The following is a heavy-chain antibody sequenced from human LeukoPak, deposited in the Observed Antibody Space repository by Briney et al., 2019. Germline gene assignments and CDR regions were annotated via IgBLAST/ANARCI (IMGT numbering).Heavy chain of an antibody. D-gene: IGHD2-15*01. CDR1: GFTFADYA. Sequence: GGSLRLSCTASGFTFADYAMSWVRQAPGKGLEWVSYISSGSDSIHYADSLKGRFTVSRDNAKNSLFLQMNSLRDEDTAVYYCARAEALLPYLYWGQGTLVTVSS. CDR2: ISSGSDSI. V-gene: IGHV3-48*02. CDR3: ARAEALLPYLY. J-gene: IGHJ4*02.